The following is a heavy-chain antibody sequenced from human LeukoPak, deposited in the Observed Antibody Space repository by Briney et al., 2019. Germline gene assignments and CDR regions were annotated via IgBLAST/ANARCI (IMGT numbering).Heavy chain of an antibody. CDR3: ARVLSGTLTFDH. CDR2: IYPASGGT. CDR1: GYTFTAYY. D-gene: IGHD3-9*01. Sequence: ASVKVSCKASGYTFTAYYLYWVRQAPGQGLEWIGWIYPASGGTNYAQKFQGRITMTRDTSISTAYMELRRLRSDDTAVYYCARVLSGTLTFDHWGQGTLVAVSS. V-gene: IGHV1-2*02. J-gene: IGHJ4*02.